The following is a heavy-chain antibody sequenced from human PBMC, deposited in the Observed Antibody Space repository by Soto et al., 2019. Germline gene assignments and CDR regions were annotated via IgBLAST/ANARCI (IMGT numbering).Heavy chain of an antibody. J-gene: IGHJ4*02. V-gene: IGHV3-23*01. CDR2: ISGSGGGT. Sequence: EVQLLESGGGLVQPGGSLRLSCAASGFTFSSYAMSWVRQAPGKGLEWVSLISGSGGGTYYADSVRGRFTISRDNSKNTVYLQLNGLRAEDTAVYYCAKHAAAAAPDYWGQGTLVTVSS. CDR3: AKHAAAAAPDY. D-gene: IGHD6-13*01. CDR1: GFTFSSYA.